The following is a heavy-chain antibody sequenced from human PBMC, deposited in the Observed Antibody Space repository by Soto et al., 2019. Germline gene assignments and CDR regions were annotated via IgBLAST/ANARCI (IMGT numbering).Heavy chain of an antibody. CDR2: ISSNGGST. Sequence: GGSLRLSCSASGFTFSSYAMHWVRQAPGKGLEYVSAISSNGGSTYYADSVKGRFTISRDNSKNTLYLQMSSLRAEDTAVYYCVKEDCGGDWEVYYYYGMDVSGQGTTVTVSS. CDR1: GFTFSSYA. D-gene: IGHD2-21*02. CDR3: VKEDCGGDWEVYYYYGMDV. J-gene: IGHJ6*02. V-gene: IGHV3-64D*08.